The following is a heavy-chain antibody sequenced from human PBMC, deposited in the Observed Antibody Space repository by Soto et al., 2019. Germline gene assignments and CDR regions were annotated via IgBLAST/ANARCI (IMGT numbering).Heavy chain of an antibody. D-gene: IGHD6-19*01. CDR2: TSYDGSNK. Sequence: QVQLVESGGGVVQPGRSLRLSCAASGFTFSSYGMHWVRQAPGKGLEWVAVTSYDGSNKYYADSVKGRFTISRDNSKNTLYLQMNSLRAEDTAVYYCAKSGYSSGWYGLGYWGQGTLVTVSS. J-gene: IGHJ4*02. CDR3: AKSGYSSGWYGLGY. V-gene: IGHV3-30*18. CDR1: GFTFSSYG.